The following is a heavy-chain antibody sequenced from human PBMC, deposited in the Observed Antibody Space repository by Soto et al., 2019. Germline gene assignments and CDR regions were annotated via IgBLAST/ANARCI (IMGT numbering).Heavy chain of an antibody. CDR1: GGSVSGYY. CDR2: ISHSGTT. D-gene: IGHD3-9*01. V-gene: IGHV4-34*01. CDR3: AGPTVFYMGAMRRKHGFNV. Sequence: QVQLQQGGAGLLKPSETLSLICAVYGGSVSGYYWTWIRQSPAKGLEWLGEISHSGTTNYNPSLQSRVTMSVTKSESKVSLKLSCATAENSGVYFCAGPTVFYMGAMRRKHGFNVWRQATT. J-gene: IGHJ6*02.